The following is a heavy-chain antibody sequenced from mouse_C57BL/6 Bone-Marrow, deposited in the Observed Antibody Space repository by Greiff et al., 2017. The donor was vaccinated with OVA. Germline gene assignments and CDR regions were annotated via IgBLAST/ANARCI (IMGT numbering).Heavy chain of an antibody. CDR2: IDPENGDT. J-gene: IGHJ2*01. V-gene: IGHV14-4*01. D-gene: IGHD1-1*01. CDR3: TIITTVVEGFDY. CDR1: GFTITDDY. Sequence: VHVKQSGAELVRPGASVKLSCTASGFTITDDYMHWVKQRPEQGLEWIGWIDPENGDTEYASKFKGKATITADTSSNTAYLQLSSLTSEDTAVYYCTIITTVVEGFDYWGQGTTLTVSS.